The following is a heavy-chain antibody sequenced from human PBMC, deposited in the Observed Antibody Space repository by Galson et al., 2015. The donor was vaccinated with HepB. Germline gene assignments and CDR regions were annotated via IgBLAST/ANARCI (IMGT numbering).Heavy chain of an antibody. V-gene: IGHV4-34*01. CDR2: INHSGST. J-gene: IGHJ5*02. Sequence: ETLSLTCAVYGGSFSTYYWSWIRQPPGKGLEWIGEINHSGSTNYNPSLKSRVTISVDTSKNRFSLKLSSVTAADAAVYYCARAGYYDFWNGFGPWGQGTLVTVSS. CDR1: GGSFSTYY. D-gene: IGHD3-3*01. CDR3: ARAGYYDFWNGFGP.